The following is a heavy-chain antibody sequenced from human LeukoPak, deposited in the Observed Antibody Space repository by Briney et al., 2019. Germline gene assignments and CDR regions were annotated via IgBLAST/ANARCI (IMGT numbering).Heavy chain of an antibody. V-gene: IGHV3-21*01. D-gene: IGHD3-22*01. CDR2: ISSSSYI. CDR1: GFTFSSYS. CDR3: ATKGTGWGDYYDNGAYFY. Sequence: GGSLRLSCAASGFTFSSYSMNWVRQAPGKGLEWVSSISSSSYIYYADSVKGRFTISRDNAKNSLYLQMSSLRAEDTAVYYCATKGTGWGDYYDNGAYFYWGQGTLVPVSS. J-gene: IGHJ4*02.